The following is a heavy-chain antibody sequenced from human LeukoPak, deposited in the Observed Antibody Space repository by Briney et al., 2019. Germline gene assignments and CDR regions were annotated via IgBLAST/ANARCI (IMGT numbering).Heavy chain of an antibody. CDR1: GGSFSGYY. D-gene: IGHD4-17*01. CDR3: ARGADYGDYVPGY. CDR2: INHSGST. V-gene: IGHV4-34*01. J-gene: IGHJ4*02. Sequence: SETLSLTCAVYGGSFSGYYWSWIRQPPGKGLEWIGEINHSGSTNHNPSLKSRVTISVDTSKNQFSLKLSSVTAADTAVYYCARGADYGDYVPGYWGQGTLVTVSS.